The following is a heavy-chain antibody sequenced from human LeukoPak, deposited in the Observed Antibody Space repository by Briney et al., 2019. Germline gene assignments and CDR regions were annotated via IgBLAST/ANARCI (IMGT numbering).Heavy chain of an antibody. CDR1: RGTFSSYA. D-gene: IGHD6-19*01. J-gene: IGHJ4*02. CDR2: IIPIFGTS. V-gene: IGHV1-69*13. CDR3: ARRGAVAGYNFDY. Sequence: SVKVSCKASRGTFSSYAITWVRQAPGQGLEWMGEIIPIFGTSNYAQKFQGRLTITADESTSTAYMELSSLRSEDTAVYYCARRGAVAGYNFDYWGQGTLVTVSS.